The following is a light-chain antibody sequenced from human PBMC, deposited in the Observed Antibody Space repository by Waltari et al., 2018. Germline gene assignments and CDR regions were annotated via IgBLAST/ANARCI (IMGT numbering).Light chain of an antibody. Sequence: QSALTQPASVSGSPGQSITISCTGSSRYVGRYNYVPWYQQFPDRAPKLMIYDVTNRPSGVSNRFSGSKSANTASLTISGLQPEDEADYYCASYIPGSTLVFGGGTKLTVL. CDR2: DVT. J-gene: IGLJ3*02. CDR3: ASYIPGSTLV. V-gene: IGLV2-14*01. CDR1: SRYVGRYNY.